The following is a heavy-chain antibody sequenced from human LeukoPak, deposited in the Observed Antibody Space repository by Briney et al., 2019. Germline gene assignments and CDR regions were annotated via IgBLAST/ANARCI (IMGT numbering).Heavy chain of an antibody. CDR1: GGSFSGYY. CDR2: INHSGST. D-gene: IGHD6-6*01. V-gene: IGHV4-34*01. J-gene: IGHJ4*02. Sequence: PSETLSLTCAVYGGSFSGYYWSWIRQPPGKGLEWIGEINHSGSTNYNPSLKSRVTISVDTSKNQFSLKLSSVTAADTAVYYCARGPVHYSSWHRFYIDWGQGTLVTVSS. CDR3: ARGPVHYSSWHRFYID.